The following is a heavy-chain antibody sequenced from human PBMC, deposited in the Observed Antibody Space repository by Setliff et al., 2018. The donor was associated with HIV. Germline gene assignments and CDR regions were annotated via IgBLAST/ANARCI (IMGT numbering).Heavy chain of an antibody. D-gene: IGHD2-2*01. Sequence: KTSETLSLTCSVSGGSLSSGSHYCTWLRQAAGKGLEWIGHFYTSGTTNYNPSLESRVTISVDTSKNQFSLKLSSVTAADAAVYYCGTAMYYYYGLDVWGQGIRVT. CDR1: GGSLSSGSHY. CDR3: GTAMYYYYGLDV. CDR2: FYTSGTT. J-gene: IGHJ6*02. V-gene: IGHV4-61*09.